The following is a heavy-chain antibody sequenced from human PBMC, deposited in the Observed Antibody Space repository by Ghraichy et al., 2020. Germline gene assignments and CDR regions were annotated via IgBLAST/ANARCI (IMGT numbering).Heavy chain of an antibody. CDR2: ISYDGSNK. V-gene: IGHV3-30*18. Sequence: LSLTCAASGFTFSSYGMHWVRQAPGKGLEWVAVISYDGSNKYYADSVKGRFTISRDNSKNTLYLQMNSLRAEDTAVYYCAKPIRNGVDIVATIPPINFDSWGQGTLVTVSS. CDR1: GFTFSSYG. J-gene: IGHJ4*02. D-gene: IGHD5-12*01. CDR3: AKPIRNGVDIVATIPPINFDS.